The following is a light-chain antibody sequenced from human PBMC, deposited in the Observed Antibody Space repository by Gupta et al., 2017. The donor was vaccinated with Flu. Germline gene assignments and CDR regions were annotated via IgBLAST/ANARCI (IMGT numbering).Light chain of an antibody. V-gene: IGLV2-14*01. CDR3: SSYNNANTVVV. J-gene: IGLJ2*01. Sequence: SSAVSGYDYVSWYQQLPGTAPKLMLFKVSRRPAGISDRFSGSRSGNTASLTISGLLAEDEAFYYCSSYNNANTVVVFGGGTKVTVL. CDR2: KVS. CDR1: SSAVSGYDY.